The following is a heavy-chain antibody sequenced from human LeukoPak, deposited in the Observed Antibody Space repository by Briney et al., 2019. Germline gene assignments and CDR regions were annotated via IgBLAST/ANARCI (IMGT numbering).Heavy chain of an antibody. CDR2: ISGSGGST. CDR3: AKGGYSYGPPFFDY. CDR1: GFTVSSNY. J-gene: IGHJ4*02. V-gene: IGHV3-23*01. Sequence: GGSLRLSCAASGFTVSSNYMSWVRQAPGKGLEWVSAISGSGGSTYYADSVKGRFTISRDNSKNTLYLQMNSLRAEDTAVYYCAKGGYSYGPPFFDYWGQGTLVTVSS. D-gene: IGHD5-18*01.